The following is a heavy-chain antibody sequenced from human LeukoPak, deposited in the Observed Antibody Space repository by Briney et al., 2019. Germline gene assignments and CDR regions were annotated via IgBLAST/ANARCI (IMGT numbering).Heavy chain of an antibody. CDR3: ARDKRRDWLLGNFDY. CDR2: VYYSGST. CDR1: GGSISSSSYY. D-gene: IGHD3/OR15-3a*01. V-gene: IGHV4-39*07. Sequence: ASETLSLTCTVSGGSISSSSYYWGWIRQPPGKGLEWIGSVYYSGSTYYNPSLKSRVTISVDTSKNQFSLKLSSVTAADTAVYYCARDKRRDWLLGNFDYWGQGTLVTVSS. J-gene: IGHJ4*02.